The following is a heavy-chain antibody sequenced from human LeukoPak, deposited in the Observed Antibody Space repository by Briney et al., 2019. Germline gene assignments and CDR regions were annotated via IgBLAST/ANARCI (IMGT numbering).Heavy chain of an antibody. Sequence: GGSLRLSCAASGFTFSSYAMSWVRQAPGKGLAWVSAISGSGGSTYYADSVKGRFTISRDNSKNTLYLQMNSLRAEDTAVYYCAKVTQDSSGWYGEYFDYWGQGTLVTVSS. CDR1: GFTFSSYA. CDR3: AKVTQDSSGWYGEYFDY. J-gene: IGHJ4*02. CDR2: ISGSGGST. D-gene: IGHD6-19*01. V-gene: IGHV3-23*01.